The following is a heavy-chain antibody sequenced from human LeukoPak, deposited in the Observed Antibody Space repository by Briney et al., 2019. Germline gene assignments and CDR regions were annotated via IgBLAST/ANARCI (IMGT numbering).Heavy chain of an antibody. D-gene: IGHD5-12*01. J-gene: IGHJ4*02. CDR3: AKAPGDSGYDLIDY. V-gene: IGHV3-30*04. CDR2: ISYDGSNK. CDR1: GFTFSGSA. Sequence: GGSLRLSCAASGFTFSGSAMHWVRQAPGKGLEWVAVISYDGSNKYYADSVKGRFTISRDNSKNTLYLQMNSLRAEDTAVYYCAKAPGDSGYDLIDYWGQGTLVTVSS.